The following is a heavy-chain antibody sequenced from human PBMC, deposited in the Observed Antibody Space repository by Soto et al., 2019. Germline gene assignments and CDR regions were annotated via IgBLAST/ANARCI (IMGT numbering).Heavy chain of an antibody. V-gene: IGHV1-18*01. J-gene: IGHJ4*02. CDR1: GYTFTIYG. Sequence: ASVKVSWKASGYTFTIYGISWGRQAPGQRLEWMGWINACDGNKKYSEKFQGRLTLTWDTSASTAYMELSSLRSEDTATYYCARGGSSLVDYWGQGTQVTVSS. CDR2: INACDGNK. CDR3: ARGGSSLVDY. D-gene: IGHD2-21*01.